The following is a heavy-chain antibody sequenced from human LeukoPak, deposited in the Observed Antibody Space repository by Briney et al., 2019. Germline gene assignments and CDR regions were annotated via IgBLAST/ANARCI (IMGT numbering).Heavy chain of an antibody. J-gene: IGHJ3*02. CDR1: GYTFSNYA. CDR2: ISAYNGNT. CDR3: ARGYSGPWDAFDI. V-gene: IGHV1-18*01. D-gene: IGHD5-12*01. Sequence: ASVKVSCKASGYTFSNYAITWVRQAAGQGLEWMGWISAYNGNTNYAQKLQGRVTMTTDTSTSTAYMELRSLRSDDTAVYYCARGYSGPWDAFDIWGQGTMVTVSS.